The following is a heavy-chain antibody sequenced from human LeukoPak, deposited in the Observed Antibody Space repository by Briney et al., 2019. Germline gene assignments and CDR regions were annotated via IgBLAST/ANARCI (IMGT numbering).Heavy chain of an antibody. Sequence: LSETLSLTCTVSGYSISSGYYWGRIRQPPGKGLEWIGSIYHSGSTYYNPSLKSRVTISVDTSKNQFSLKLSSVTAADTAVYYCARAPRGGLDYWGQGTLVTVSS. D-gene: IGHD3-10*01. V-gene: IGHV4-38-2*02. J-gene: IGHJ4*02. CDR1: GYSISSGYY. CDR2: IYHSGST. CDR3: ARAPRGGLDY.